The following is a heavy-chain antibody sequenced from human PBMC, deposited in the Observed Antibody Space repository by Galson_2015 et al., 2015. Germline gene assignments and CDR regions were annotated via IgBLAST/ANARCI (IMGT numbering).Heavy chain of an antibody. CDR1: GGSFSGYY. CDR2: INHSGST. CDR3: ARGYSGYDFVDY. V-gene: IGHV4-34*01. Sequence: ETLSLTCAVYGGSFSGYYWSWVRQPPGKGLEWIGEINHSGSTNYNPSLKSRVTISVDTSKNQFSLKLSSVTAADTAVYYCARGYSGYDFVDYWGQGTLVTVSS. J-gene: IGHJ4*02. D-gene: IGHD5-12*01.